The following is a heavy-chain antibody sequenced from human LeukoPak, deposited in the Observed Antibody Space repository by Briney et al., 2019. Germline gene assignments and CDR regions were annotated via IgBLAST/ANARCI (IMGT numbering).Heavy chain of an antibody. D-gene: IGHD3-16*02. CDR3: ARSLSSRFSGPRRPYYFDS. CDR1: GFTFSSYA. Sequence: PGGSLRLSCAASGFTFSSYAMSWVRQAPGKGLEWVSGISGSGGSTYYADSVKGRFTISRDNSKNSLYLQINSLRAEDTAVYYCARSLSSRFSGPRRPYYFDSWGQGTLVTVSS. V-gene: IGHV3-23*01. CDR2: ISGSGGST. J-gene: IGHJ4*02.